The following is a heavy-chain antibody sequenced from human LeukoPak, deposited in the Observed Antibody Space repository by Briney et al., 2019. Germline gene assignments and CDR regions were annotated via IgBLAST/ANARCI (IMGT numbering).Heavy chain of an antibody. V-gene: IGHV1-69*06. J-gene: IGHJ4*02. Sequence: ASVKVSCKASGGTFSSYAISWVRQAPGQGLEWMGGIIPIFGTANYAQKFQGRVTITADKSTSTAYMALSSLRSEDTAVYYCARAPLGVERKYCSGGSCYSTPYYFDYWGQGTLVTVSS. CDR2: IIPIFGTA. D-gene: IGHD2-15*01. CDR3: ARAPLGVERKYCSGGSCYSTPYYFDY. CDR1: GGTFSSYA.